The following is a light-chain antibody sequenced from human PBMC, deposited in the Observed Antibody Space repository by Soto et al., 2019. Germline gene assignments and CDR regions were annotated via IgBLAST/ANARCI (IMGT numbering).Light chain of an antibody. J-gene: IGLJ1*01. CDR3: QVWDDNSDHHV. V-gene: IGLV3-21*02. CDR1: NIGSKS. Sequence: SYELTQISSVSVAPGQTARISCGGNNIGSKSVHWYQQKPGQAPVVVVYDDSDRPSGIPERFSGSNSGNTATLTISRVEAGDEAYYYCQVWDDNSDHHVFGTGTKLTVL. CDR2: DDS.